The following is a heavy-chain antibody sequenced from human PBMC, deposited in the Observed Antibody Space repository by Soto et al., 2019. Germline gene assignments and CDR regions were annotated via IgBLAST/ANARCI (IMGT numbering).Heavy chain of an antibody. Sequence: QLQLQESGPGLVKPSETLSLTCTVSGDFISSNAHHWGWIRQPPGKGLEWIGGISYSGTTHYNPSLESRVTISIDTSKNQFSLKLSSVTAADTAVYYCARLRGLGVVSPYFDYWGQGALVTVSS. D-gene: IGHD2-15*01. J-gene: IGHJ4*02. CDR2: ISYSGTT. V-gene: IGHV4-39*01. CDR3: ARLRGLGVVSPYFDY. CDR1: GDFISSNAHH.